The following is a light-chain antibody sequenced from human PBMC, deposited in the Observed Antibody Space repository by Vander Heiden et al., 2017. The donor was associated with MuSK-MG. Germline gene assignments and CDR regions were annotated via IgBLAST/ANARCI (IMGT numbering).Light chain of an antibody. CDR2: GAS. CDR3: QQYNNWHF. Sequence: EIVMTQSPATLSVSPGERATLSCRASQSVSSNLAWYQQKPGQAPRLLIYGASTRATGIPARFSGSGSGTEFTLTISSLQSEDFAVYSCQQYNNWHFFGQGTKLEIK. V-gene: IGKV3-15*01. CDR1: QSVSSN. J-gene: IGKJ2*01.